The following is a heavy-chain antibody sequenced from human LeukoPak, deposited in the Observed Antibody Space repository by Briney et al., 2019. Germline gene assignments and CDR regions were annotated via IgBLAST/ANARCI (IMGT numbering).Heavy chain of an antibody. Sequence: PSETLSLTCTVPGGSISSGSYYWSWIRQPAGKGLEWIGRIYTSGSTNYNPSLKSRVTISVDTSQNQFSLKLTSVTAADTAVYYCARVTIFGVVFDPWGQGTLVTVSS. CDR2: IYTSGST. D-gene: IGHD3-3*01. CDR1: GGSISSGSYY. J-gene: IGHJ5*02. CDR3: ARVTIFGVVFDP. V-gene: IGHV4-61*02.